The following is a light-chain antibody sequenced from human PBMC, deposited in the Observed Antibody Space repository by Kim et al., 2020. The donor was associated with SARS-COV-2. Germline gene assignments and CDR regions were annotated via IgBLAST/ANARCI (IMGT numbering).Light chain of an antibody. V-gene: IGLV3-21*04. CDR2: YDS. CDR1: NIGSKS. J-gene: IGLJ3*02. Sequence: VDPGKTARITCGGNNIGSKSVHWYQPKPGQAPVLVIYYDSDRPSGIPERFSGSNSGNTATLTISRVEAGDEADYYCQVWDSSSAWVFGGGTQLTVL. CDR3: QVWDSSSAWV.